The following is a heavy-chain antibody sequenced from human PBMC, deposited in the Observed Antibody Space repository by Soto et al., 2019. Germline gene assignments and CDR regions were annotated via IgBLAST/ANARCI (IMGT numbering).Heavy chain of an antibody. Sequence: ASETLSLTCTVSGGSISSSSYCWGWIRQPPGKGLEWIGSIYYSGSTYYNPSLKSRVTISVDTSKNQFSLKLSSVTAADTAVYYCARTKITMIVVVYNAFDIWGQGTMVTVSS. CDR3: ARTKITMIVVVYNAFDI. J-gene: IGHJ3*02. D-gene: IGHD3-22*01. CDR1: GGSISSSSYC. V-gene: IGHV4-39*01. CDR2: IYYSGST.